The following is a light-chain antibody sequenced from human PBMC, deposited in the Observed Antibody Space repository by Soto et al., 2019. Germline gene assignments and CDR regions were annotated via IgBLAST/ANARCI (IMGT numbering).Light chain of an antibody. Sequence: DIQMTQSPSSLSASVGVRVTITCRASQSISTYLSWYQQKPGKAPNLLIYAASSLQSGVPSRFSGSGSGTDFTLTISSLQPEDFGTYYCQQSHSTPYTYGQGTNLEIK. CDR2: AAS. V-gene: IGKV1-39*01. J-gene: IGKJ2*01. CDR1: QSISTY. CDR3: QQSHSTPYT.